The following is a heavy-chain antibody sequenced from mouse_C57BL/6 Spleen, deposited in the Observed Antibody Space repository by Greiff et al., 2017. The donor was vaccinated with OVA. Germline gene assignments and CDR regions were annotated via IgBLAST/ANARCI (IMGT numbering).Heavy chain of an antibody. CDR1: GYSITSGYD. CDR3: ARGGLTGNFDY. J-gene: IGHJ2*01. V-gene: IGHV3-1*01. Sequence: EVQLQQSGPGMVKPSQSLSLTCTVTGYSITSGYDWHWIRHFPGNKLEWMGYISYSGSTNYNPSLKSRISITHDTSKNHFFLKLNSVTTEDTATYYCARGGLTGNFDYWGQGTTLTVSS. CDR2: ISYSGST. D-gene: IGHD4-1*01.